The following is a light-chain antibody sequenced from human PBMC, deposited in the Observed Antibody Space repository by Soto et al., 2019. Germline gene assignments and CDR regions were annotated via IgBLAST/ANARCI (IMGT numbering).Light chain of an antibody. V-gene: IGKV1-39*01. Sequence: DIQMTQSPSSLSASVGDRVTITCRASQSVGNYLNWYQQNPGKAPNLLIYCASTLQSGVPSRFTGSESGTDCTLIISSLQPEEFATSYCQQSYSTPFTFGPGTKVDI. CDR2: CAS. CDR1: QSVGNY. CDR3: QQSYSTPFT. J-gene: IGKJ3*01.